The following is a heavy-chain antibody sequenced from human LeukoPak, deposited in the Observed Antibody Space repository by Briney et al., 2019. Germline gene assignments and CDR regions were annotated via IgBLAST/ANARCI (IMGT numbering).Heavy chain of an antibody. Sequence: GGSLRLSCAASGFIVSSTYMSWVRQAPGKGLEWVSSISGDRSTTYYADSVKGRFAISRDNSKNTLYLQMNSLRAEDTAVYYCAKAIYASGSPYTSIDYWGQGTLVTVSS. V-gene: IGHV3-23*01. J-gene: IGHJ4*02. D-gene: IGHD3-10*01. CDR2: ISGDRSTT. CDR3: AKAIYASGSPYTSIDY. CDR1: GFIVSSTY.